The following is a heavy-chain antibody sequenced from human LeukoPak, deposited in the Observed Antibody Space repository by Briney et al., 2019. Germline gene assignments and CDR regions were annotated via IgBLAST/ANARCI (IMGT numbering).Heavy chain of an antibody. CDR1: GGSISSYY. CDR3: ARETRIAAAGTNWFDP. Sequence: SETLSLTCTVSGGSISSYYWSWIRQPPGKGLEWIGYIYYSGSTNYNPSLKSRVTISVDTSKNQFSLKLSSVTAADMAVYYCARETRIAAAGTNWFDPWGQGTLVTVSS. V-gene: IGHV4-59*01. CDR2: IYYSGST. J-gene: IGHJ5*02. D-gene: IGHD6-13*01.